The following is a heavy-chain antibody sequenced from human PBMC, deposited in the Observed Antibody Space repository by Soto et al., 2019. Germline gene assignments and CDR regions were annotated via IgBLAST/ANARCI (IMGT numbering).Heavy chain of an antibody. CDR2: IYYSGST. Sequence: QVQLQESGPGLVKPSETLSLTCTVSGGSISSYYWSWIRQPPGKGLEWIGYIYYSGSTNYNPSLQSRVTLTVGPSRYLFSLKLRSVTAGDTAVYLGARERYRRIWYAADALDASHSAKRVRVSSDS. CDR3: ARERYRRIWYAADALDASHSAKRVRVSSDS. J-gene: IGHJ5*01. CDR1: GGSISSYY. V-gene: IGHV4-59*01. D-gene: IGHD1-26*01.